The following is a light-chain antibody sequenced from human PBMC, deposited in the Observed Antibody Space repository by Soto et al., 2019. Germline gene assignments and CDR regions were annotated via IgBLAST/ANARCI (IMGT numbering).Light chain of an antibody. CDR1: QDVSSY. J-gene: IGKJ5*01. CDR2: AAS. Sequence: IQMTQSPSSLSASVGDRVTITCRASQDVSSYLVWYQQKPGKAPDLLIYAASTLQSGVPVRFSGSGSGTDFTLSINSLQPEDFATYYCQQYDEHSITFGQGTRREIK. V-gene: IGKV1-9*01. CDR3: QQYDEHSIT.